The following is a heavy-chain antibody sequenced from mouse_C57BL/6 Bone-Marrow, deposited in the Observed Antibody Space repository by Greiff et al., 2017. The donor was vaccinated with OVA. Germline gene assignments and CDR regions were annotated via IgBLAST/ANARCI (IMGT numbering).Heavy chain of an antibody. CDR1: GYTFTDYY. J-gene: IGHJ4*01. CDR2: INPYNGGT. D-gene: IGHD1-1*01. CDR3: ARYSITTVVATRAMDY. Sequence: VQLQQSGPVLVKPGASVKMSCKASGYTFTDYYMNWVKQSHGKSLEWIGVINPYNGGTSYNQKFKGKATLTVDKSSSTAYMELNSLTSEDSAVYYCARYSITTVVATRAMDYWGQGTTLTVSS. V-gene: IGHV1-19*01.